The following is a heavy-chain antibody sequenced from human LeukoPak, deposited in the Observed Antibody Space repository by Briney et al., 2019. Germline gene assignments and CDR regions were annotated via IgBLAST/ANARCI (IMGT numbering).Heavy chain of an antibody. CDR1: GFPFSSYG. Sequence: AGGALNLSCAASGFPFSSYGMHGVRRAPGKGLEGVAVISYDGSNKYYADSVKHRFTISRDNSKNTLYLQMNSLRAEDTAVYYCARMDTAMVIDYYYYMDVWGKGTTVTVSS. V-gene: IGHV3-30*03. J-gene: IGHJ6*03. CDR2: ISYDGSNK. CDR3: ARMDTAMVIDYYYYMDV. D-gene: IGHD5-18*01.